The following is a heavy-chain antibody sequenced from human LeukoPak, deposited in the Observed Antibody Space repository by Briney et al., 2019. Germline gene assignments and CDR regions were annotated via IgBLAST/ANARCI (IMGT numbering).Heavy chain of an antibody. CDR3: ARHPNYYDSSGYSPDFDY. CDR2: IYYSGST. V-gene: IGHV4-59*08. Sequence: PSETLSLTCTVSGGSISSYYWSWIRQPPGKGLEWIGYIYYSGSTNYNPSLKSRVTISVGTSKNQFSLKLSSVTAADTAVYYCARHPNYYDSSGYSPDFDYWGQGTLVTVSS. J-gene: IGHJ4*02. CDR1: GGSISSYY. D-gene: IGHD3-22*01.